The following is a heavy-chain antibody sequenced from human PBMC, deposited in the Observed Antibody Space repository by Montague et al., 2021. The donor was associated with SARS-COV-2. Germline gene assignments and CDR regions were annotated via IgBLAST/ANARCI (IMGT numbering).Heavy chain of an antibody. CDR1: GGSISSSSYY. Sequence: SETLSLTCTVSGGSISSSSYYWGWIRQPPGKGLEWIGSIYYSGNTYYNPSLKSRVTISVDTSKNQFSLKLSSVTAADTAVYYCARRAGKRITIFGVVKGQYYFDYWGQGTLVTVSS. CDR3: ARRAGKRITIFGVVKGQYYFDY. J-gene: IGHJ4*02. D-gene: IGHD3-3*01. V-gene: IGHV4-39*01. CDR2: IYYSGNT.